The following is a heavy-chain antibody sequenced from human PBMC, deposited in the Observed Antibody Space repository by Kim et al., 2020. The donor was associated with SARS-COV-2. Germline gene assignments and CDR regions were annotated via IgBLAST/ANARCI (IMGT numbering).Heavy chain of an antibody. D-gene: IGHD3-3*01. CDR3: ARDRVAAEDYYYYGMDV. J-gene: IGHJ6*02. V-gene: IGHV3-30*01. Sequence: VKGRLTISRDNSKNTLYLQMTSLRAEDTAVYYCARDRVAAEDYYYYGMDVWGQGTTVTVSS.